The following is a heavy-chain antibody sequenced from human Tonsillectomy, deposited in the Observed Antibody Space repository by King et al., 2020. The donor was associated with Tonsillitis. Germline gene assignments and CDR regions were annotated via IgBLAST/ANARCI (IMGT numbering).Heavy chain of an antibody. D-gene: IGHD6-6*01. V-gene: IGHV3-53*01. CDR1: GFTVSSNY. J-gene: IGHJ6*03. Sequence: VQLVESGGGFIQPGGSLRLSCAASGFTVSSNYMGWVRQAPGKGLEWVSLIYSGGNTYYADSVTGRLTISRDTSKNTLYLQMNSLRAEDTAVYYCARVAATYSSSSLVYYYNYMDVWGKGTTVTVSS. CDR2: IYSGGNT. CDR3: ARVAATYSSSSLVYYYNYMDV.